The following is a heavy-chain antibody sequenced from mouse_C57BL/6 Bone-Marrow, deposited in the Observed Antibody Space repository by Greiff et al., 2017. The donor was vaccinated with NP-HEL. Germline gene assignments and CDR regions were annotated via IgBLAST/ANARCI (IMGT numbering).Heavy chain of an antibody. J-gene: IGHJ4*01. CDR1: GYTFTDYY. Sequence: EVQLQQSGPELVKPGASVKISCKASGYTFTDYYMNWVKQSHGKSLEWIGDINPNNGGTSYNQKFKGKATLTVDKSSSAAYMELRSLTSEDSAVYYCARYITTVVNLFYMDDWGQGTSVTVSS. CDR2: INPNNGGT. CDR3: ARYITTVVNLFYMDD. D-gene: IGHD1-1*01. V-gene: IGHV1-26*01.